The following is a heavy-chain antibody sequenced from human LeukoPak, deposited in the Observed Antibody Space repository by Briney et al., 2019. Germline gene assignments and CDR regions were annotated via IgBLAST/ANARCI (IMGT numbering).Heavy chain of an antibody. CDR3: ARGRRRLAAAGATPPAPYFDY. D-gene: IGHD6-13*01. J-gene: IGHJ4*02. V-gene: IGHV3-11*04. CDR1: GLTFSDYF. CDR2: ISSGGSIV. Sequence: GGSLRLSCAASGLTFSDYFMSWIRQAPGKGLEWVSYISSGGSIVYYADSVKGRFTISRDNAKDSLYLQMNSLRADDTAVYYCARGRRRLAAAGATPPAPYFDYWGQGTLVTVSS.